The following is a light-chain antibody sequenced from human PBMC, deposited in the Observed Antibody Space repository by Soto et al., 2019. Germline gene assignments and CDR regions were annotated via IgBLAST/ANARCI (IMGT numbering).Light chain of an antibody. Sequence: DIVMTQSPLSLPVTPGEPAAISCRSSQXLLHITGETFLFWYLQKPGQSPQLLIYEVSTRVSGVPDRFSGSGSGTDFTLEISRVETDDVGIYYCMQSTQLPPTFGQGTRLEIK. V-gene: IGKV2D-29*02. CDR1: QXLLHITGETF. CDR2: EVS. J-gene: IGKJ5*01. CDR3: MQSTQLPPT.